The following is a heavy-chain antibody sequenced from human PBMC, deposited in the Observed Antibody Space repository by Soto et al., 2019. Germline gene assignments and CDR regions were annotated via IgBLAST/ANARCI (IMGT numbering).Heavy chain of an antibody. CDR3: AKDLSGIAAAGPLY. CDR2: ISGSGGST. V-gene: IGHV3-23*01. J-gene: IGHJ4*02. Sequence: CCAASGETVYSSAITLFFKKPGKGLEWVSAISGSGGSTYYADSVKGRFTISRDNSKNTLYLQMNSLRAEDTAVYYCAKDLSGIAAAGPLYWGQGTLVTVSS. CDR1: GETVYSSA. D-gene: IGHD6-13*01.